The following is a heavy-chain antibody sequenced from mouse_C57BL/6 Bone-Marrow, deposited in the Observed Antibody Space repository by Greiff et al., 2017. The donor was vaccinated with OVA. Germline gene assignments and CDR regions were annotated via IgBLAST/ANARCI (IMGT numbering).Heavy chain of an antibody. D-gene: IGHD2-4*01. J-gene: IGHJ4*01. CDR3: ARDVHMITRYYYAMDY. Sequence: QVQLQQPGAELVKPGASVKMSCKASGYTFTSYWITWVKQRPGQGLEWIGDIYPGSGSTNYNEKFKSKATLTVDTSSSTAYMQLSSLTCEDSAVYYGARDVHMITRYYYAMDYWGQGTSVTVSS. CDR1: GYTFTSYW. V-gene: IGHV1-55*01. CDR2: IYPGSGST.